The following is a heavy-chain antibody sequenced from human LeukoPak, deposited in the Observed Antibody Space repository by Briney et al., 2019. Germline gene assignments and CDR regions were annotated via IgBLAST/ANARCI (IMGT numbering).Heavy chain of an antibody. J-gene: IGHJ4*02. D-gene: IGHD5-12*01. CDR2: IYYSGST. V-gene: IGHV4-31*03. CDR3: ARGGYSGYEIDY. Sequence: SETLSLTCTVSGGSISSGGYYWSWIRQHPGKGLEWIGYIYYSGSTYYNPSLKSRVTISVATSKNQFSLKLSSVTAADTAVYYCARGGYSGYEIDYWGQGTLVTVSS. CDR1: GGSISSGGYY.